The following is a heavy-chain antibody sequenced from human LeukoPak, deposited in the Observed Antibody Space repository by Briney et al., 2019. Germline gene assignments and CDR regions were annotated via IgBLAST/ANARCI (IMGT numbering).Heavy chain of an antibody. CDR1: GCTFTSYD. J-gene: IGHJ5*02. Sequence: ASVKVSCKASGCTFTSYDINWVRQATGQGLEWMGWMNPNSGNTGYAQKFQGRVTMTRNTSISTAYMELSSLRSEDTAVYYCARGLYDFWSGYYANNWFDPWGQGTLVTVSS. V-gene: IGHV1-8*01. CDR3: ARGLYDFWSGYYANNWFDP. CDR2: MNPNSGNT. D-gene: IGHD3-3*01.